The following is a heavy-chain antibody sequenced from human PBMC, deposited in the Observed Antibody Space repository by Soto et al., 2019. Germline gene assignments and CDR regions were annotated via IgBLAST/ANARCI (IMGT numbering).Heavy chain of an antibody. J-gene: IGHJ3*02. D-gene: IGHD4-17*01. CDR1: GFTFSTYA. V-gene: IGHV3-23*01. CDR2: ISNTGGST. Sequence: PGGSLRLSCGASGFTFSTYAMNRVRRAPGRGLECVSAISNTGGSTFYAESVRGRFTISRDNSINTLYLQMTSLRTEDTAVYYCAHPRGYGVFDAVDIWGQGTMVTVSS. CDR3: AHPRGYGVFDAVDI.